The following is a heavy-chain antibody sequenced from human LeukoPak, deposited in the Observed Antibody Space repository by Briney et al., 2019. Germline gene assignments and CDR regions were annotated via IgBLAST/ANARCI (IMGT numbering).Heavy chain of an antibody. J-gene: IGHJ4*02. Sequence: PSETLSLTCGGYGGSFSGYYWSWIRQPQGLGLEWIGEINHSGSTNYYPSLKSRVTISVDTSKNQFSPKLSSVTAADTAVYYCARDEVVAATLDYWGQGTLVTVSS. V-gene: IGHV4-34*01. CDR2: INHSGST. CDR3: ARDEVVAATLDY. CDR1: GGSFSGYY. D-gene: IGHD2-15*01.